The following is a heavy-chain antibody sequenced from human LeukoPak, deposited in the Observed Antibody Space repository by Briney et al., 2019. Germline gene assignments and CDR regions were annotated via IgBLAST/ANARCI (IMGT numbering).Heavy chain of an antibody. CDR1: GGSTSSYY. CDR2: IYYSGST. CDR3: ASMVREYYYYGMDV. D-gene: IGHD3-10*01. V-gene: IGHV4-59*01. Sequence: SETLSLTCTVSGGSTSSYYWSWIRQPPGKGLEWIGYIYYSGSTNYNPSLKSRVTISVDTSKNQFSLKLSSVTAADTAVYYCASMVREYYYYGMDVWGQGTTVTVSS. J-gene: IGHJ6*02.